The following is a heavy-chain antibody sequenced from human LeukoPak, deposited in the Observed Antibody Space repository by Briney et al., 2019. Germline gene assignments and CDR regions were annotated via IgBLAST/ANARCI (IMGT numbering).Heavy chain of an antibody. CDR1: GGTFSSYA. CDR3: ARGSGGYSSGWYYFDY. V-gene: IGHV1-69*04. Sequence: AASVKVSCKASGGTFSSYAISWVRQAPGQGLEWMGRIIPILGIANYAQKFQGRVTITADKSTSTAYTELSSLRSEDTAVYYCARGSGGYSSGWYYFDYWGQGTLVTVSS. J-gene: IGHJ4*02. CDR2: IIPILGIA. D-gene: IGHD6-19*01.